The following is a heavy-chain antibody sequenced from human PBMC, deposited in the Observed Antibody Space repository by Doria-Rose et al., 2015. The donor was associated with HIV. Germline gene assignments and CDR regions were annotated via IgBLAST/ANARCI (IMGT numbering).Heavy chain of an antibody. Sequence: SGPVLVKPTGTLTLTCTVSGVSLSSPGMGVSWIRQPPGKALEWLANIFSDDERSYKTSLKSRLTISRGTSKGQVVLTMTDMGPVDTATYYCARIKSSRWYHKYYFDFWGQGTLVIVSA. CDR1: GVSLSSPGMG. CDR2: IFSDDER. V-gene: IGHV2-26*01. CDR3: ARIKSSRWYHKYYFDF. J-gene: IGHJ4*02. D-gene: IGHD6-13*01.